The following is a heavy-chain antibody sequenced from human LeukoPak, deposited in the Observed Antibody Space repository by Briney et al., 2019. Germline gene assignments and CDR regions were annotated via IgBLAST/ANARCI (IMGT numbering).Heavy chain of an antibody. V-gene: IGHV4-38-2*01. CDR2: INHSGST. CDR3: ARAGLSGTKYYFDY. CDR1: GYSISSGYY. Sequence: PSETLSLTCAVSGYSISSGYYWGWIRQPPGKGLEWIGEINHSGSTNYNPSLKSRVTISVDTSKNQFSLKLSSVTAADTAVYYCARAGLSGTKYYFDYWGQGTLVTVSS. J-gene: IGHJ4*02. D-gene: IGHD1-7*01.